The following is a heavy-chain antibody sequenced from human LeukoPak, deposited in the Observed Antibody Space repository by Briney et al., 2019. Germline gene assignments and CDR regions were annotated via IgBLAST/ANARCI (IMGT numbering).Heavy chain of an antibody. D-gene: IGHD2-15*01. CDR1: GFIFSNYA. CDR2: ISDGGSAT. CDR3: ARQLGFCSDGTCHFDS. V-gene: IGHV3-23*01. Sequence: PGGSLRLSCAASGFIFSNYAMSWVRQAPGKGLEWVSSISDGGSATHYVDSVKGRFTISRDNSKNTVSLHMNSLRVEDTAIYYCARQLGFCSDGTCHFDSWGQGTLVTVSS. J-gene: IGHJ4*02.